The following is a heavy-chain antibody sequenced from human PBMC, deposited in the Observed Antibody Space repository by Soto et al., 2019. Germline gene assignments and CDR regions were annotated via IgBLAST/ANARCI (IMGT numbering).Heavy chain of an antibody. Sequence: EASVKVSCKASGYTFTGYYMHWVRQAPGQGLEWMGWINPNSGGTNYAQKFQGWVTMTRDTSISTAYMELSRLRSDDTAVYYCARGVRGYCSGGSCYPYAFDIWGQGTMVTVS. CDR3: ARGVRGYCSGGSCYPYAFDI. CDR1: GYTFTGYY. D-gene: IGHD2-15*01. V-gene: IGHV1-2*04. J-gene: IGHJ3*02. CDR2: INPNSGGT.